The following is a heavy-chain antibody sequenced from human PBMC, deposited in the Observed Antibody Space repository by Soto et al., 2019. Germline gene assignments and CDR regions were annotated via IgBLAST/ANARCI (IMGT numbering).Heavy chain of an antibody. Sequence: GGSLRLSCAASGFTFSSYAMHWVRQAPGKGLEWVAVISYDGSNKYYADSVKGRFTISRDNSKNTLYLQMNSLRAEDTAVYYCARDMSGYSYGRYTDEYYFDYWGQGTLVTVSS. CDR1: GFTFSSYA. V-gene: IGHV3-30-3*01. CDR3: ARDMSGYSYGRYTDEYYFDY. D-gene: IGHD5-18*01. CDR2: ISYDGSNK. J-gene: IGHJ4*02.